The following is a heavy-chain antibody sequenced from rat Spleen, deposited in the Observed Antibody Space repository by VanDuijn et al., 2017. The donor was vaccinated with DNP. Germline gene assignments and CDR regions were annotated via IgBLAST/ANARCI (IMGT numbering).Heavy chain of an antibody. CDR2: ISTGRGTT. J-gene: IGHJ4*01. CDR3: VRHMDTGPYYAMDV. V-gene: IGHV5-25*01. Sequence: EVQLVESGGGLVQPGGSMKLSCEASGFIFSNYYMGWVRQAPTKGLEWVASISTGRGTTYYRDSVKDRLTISRDNAKNTLCLQVDSLRSEDSATYYCVRHMDTGPYYAMDVWGQGISVTVSS. D-gene: IGHD4-1*01. CDR1: GFIFSNYY.